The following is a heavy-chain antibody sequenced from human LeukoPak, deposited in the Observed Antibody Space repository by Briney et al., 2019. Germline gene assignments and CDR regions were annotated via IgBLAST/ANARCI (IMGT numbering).Heavy chain of an antibody. CDR1: GFTFSSYG. V-gene: IGHV3-30*02. Sequence: PPGGSLRLSCAASGFTFSSYGMHWVRQAPGKGLEWVAFIRYDGSNKYYADSVKGRFTSSRDNSKNTLYLQMNSLRAEDTAVYYCAKDCCSSTSSSYYYYYYMDVWGKGTTVTVSS. D-gene: IGHD2-2*01. CDR2: IRYDGSNK. CDR3: AKDCCSSTSSSYYYYYYMDV. J-gene: IGHJ6*03.